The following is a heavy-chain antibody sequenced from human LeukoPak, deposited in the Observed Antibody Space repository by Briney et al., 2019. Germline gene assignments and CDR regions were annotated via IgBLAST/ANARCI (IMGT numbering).Heavy chain of an antibody. CDR1: GFAFSNYG. D-gene: IGHD4-11*01. CDR2: MWSEDNSQ. J-gene: IGHJ4*02. CDR3: ARDLRRTTFDY. Sequence: GGSLRLSCAASGFAFSNYGMHWVRQAPGKGLEWVGVMWSEDNSQHYADSVKGRFTISKDSSKNTLYLQMNSLRAEDTAVYYCARDLRRTTFDYWGQGTLVTVSS. V-gene: IGHV3-33*01.